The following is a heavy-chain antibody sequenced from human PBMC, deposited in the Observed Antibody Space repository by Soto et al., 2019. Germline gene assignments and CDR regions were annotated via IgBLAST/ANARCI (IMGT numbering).Heavy chain of an antibody. D-gene: IGHD1-26*01. CDR2: IIPIFGTA. J-gene: IGHJ6*02. CDR1: GGTFSSYA. CDR3: ARDSSRRERDYYYYYGMDV. V-gene: IGHV1-69*13. Sequence: GASVKVSFKASGGTFSSYASSWVRQAPGQGLEWMGGIIPIFGTANYAQKFQGRVTITADESTSTAYMELSSLRSEDTAVYYCARDSSRRERDYYYYYGMDVWGQGTTVTVSS.